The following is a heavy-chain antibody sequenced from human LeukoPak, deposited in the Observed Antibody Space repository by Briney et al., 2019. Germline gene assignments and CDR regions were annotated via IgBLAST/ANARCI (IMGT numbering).Heavy chain of an antibody. V-gene: IGHV7-4-1*02. CDR1: GYTSTNNA. J-gene: IGHJ6*02. Sequence: AASVKVSCKTSGYTSTNNAMNWMRQAPGQGLEWMGWINTNTGNPTYVQGFTGRFVFSLDTSVSTAYLQISSLKAEDTAVYYCARAMSGSYYYYYAMDVWGQGTTVTVSS. D-gene: IGHD3-10*02. CDR2: INTNTGNP. CDR3: ARAMSGSYYYYYAMDV.